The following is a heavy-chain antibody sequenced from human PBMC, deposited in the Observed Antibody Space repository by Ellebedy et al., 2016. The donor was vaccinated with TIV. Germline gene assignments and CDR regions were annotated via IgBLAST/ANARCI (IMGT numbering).Heavy chain of an antibody. V-gene: IGHV1-2*02. Sequence: ASVKVSCKASADMFGGYYVHWVRHAPGQGLEWLGWINPNSGSTTYARKFQGRVTMTRDTSISTAYMELSRLKSDDTATYYCARASGTFLEYFDSWGQGVLVTVSS. J-gene: IGHJ4*02. CDR2: INPNSGST. CDR1: ADMFGGYY. CDR3: ARASGTFLEYFDS. D-gene: IGHD1-26*01.